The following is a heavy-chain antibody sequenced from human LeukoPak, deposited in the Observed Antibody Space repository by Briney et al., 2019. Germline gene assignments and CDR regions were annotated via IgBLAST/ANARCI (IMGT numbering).Heavy chain of an antibody. CDR1: GGSFSGYY. CDR3: ARFRGDFTGSNDAFDI. CDR2: INHSGST. V-gene: IGHV4-34*01. Sequence: PSETLSLTCAVYGGSFSGYYWSGIRQPPGKGLEWIGEINHSGSTNYNPSLKSRVTISVDTSKNQFSLKLSSVTAADTAVYYCARFRGDFTGSNDAFDIWGQATMVTVSS. D-gene: IGHD2-21*02. J-gene: IGHJ3*02.